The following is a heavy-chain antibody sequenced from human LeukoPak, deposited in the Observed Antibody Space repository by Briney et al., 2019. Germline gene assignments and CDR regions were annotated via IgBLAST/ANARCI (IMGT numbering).Heavy chain of an antibody. V-gene: IGHV4-59*08. CDR3: AGPYDSSGYYFSY. CDR2: IYYTGST. CDR1: GDSISSIY. D-gene: IGHD3-22*01. Sequence: SETLSLTCTASGDSISSIYWSWIRQPPGKGLEWIGYIYYTGSTSYNPSFKSRVTISVDTSKNQFSLKLSSVTAADTAVYYCAGPYDSSGYYFSYWGQGTLVTVSS. J-gene: IGHJ4*02.